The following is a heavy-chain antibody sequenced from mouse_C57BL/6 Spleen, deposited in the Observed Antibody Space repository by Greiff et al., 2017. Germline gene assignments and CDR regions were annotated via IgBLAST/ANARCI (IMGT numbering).Heavy chain of an antibody. CDR1: GYTFTSYW. D-gene: IGHD2-5*01. J-gene: IGHJ1*03. V-gene: IGHV1-64*01. CDR3: AREYYSNYYWCFDV. Sequence: QVQLQQSGAELVKPGASVKLSCKASGYTFTSYWMHWVKQRPGQGLEWIGMIHPTSGSTNYNEKFKSKATLTVDKSSSTAYLQLSSLTSEDSAVYYGAREYYSNYYWCFDVWGTGTTVTVSS. CDR2: IHPTSGST.